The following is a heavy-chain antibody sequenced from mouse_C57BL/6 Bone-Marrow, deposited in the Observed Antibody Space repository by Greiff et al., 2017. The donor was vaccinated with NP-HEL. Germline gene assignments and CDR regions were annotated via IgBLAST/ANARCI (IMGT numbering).Heavy chain of an antibody. V-gene: IGHV5-15*01. Sequence: EVQLVESGGGLVQPGGSLKLSCAASGFTFSDYGMAWVRQAPRKGPEWVAFISNLAYSIYYADTVTGRFTISRENAKNTLYLEMSSLRSEDTAMYYCARREYGNYEAWFAYWGQGTLVTVSA. J-gene: IGHJ3*01. CDR2: ISNLAYSI. CDR1: GFTFSDYG. CDR3: ARREYGNYEAWFAY. D-gene: IGHD2-10*02.